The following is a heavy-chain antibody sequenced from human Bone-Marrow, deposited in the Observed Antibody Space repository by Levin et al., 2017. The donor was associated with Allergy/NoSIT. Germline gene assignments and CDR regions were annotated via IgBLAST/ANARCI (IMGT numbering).Heavy chain of an antibody. CDR3: ASGYDSSGYYPQYYFDY. Sequence: ASVKVSCVVSGFTFRSYAMTWVRQAPGKGLEWVAGISGSGSRTDYADSVEGRFTISRDTSKSTLYLQMSSLRAEDTGVYYCASGYDSSGYYPQYYFDYWGHGTQVAVSS. CDR1: GFTFRSYA. CDR2: ISGSGSRT. V-gene: IGHV3-23*01. D-gene: IGHD3-22*01. J-gene: IGHJ4*01.